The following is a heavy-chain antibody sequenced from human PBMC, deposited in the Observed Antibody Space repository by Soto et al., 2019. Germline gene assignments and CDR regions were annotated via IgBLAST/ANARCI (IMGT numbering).Heavy chain of an antibody. D-gene: IGHD2-21*01. V-gene: IGHV4-4*02. Sequence: SETLSLTCAVSGGSISSSNWWSWVRQPPGKGLEWIGEIYHSGSTNYNPSLKSRVTISVDKSKNQFSLKLSSVTAADTAVYYCARVRWGSPHIYYYYGMDVWGQGTTVTVSS. J-gene: IGHJ6*02. CDR1: GGSISSSNW. CDR2: IYHSGST. CDR3: ARVRWGSPHIYYYYGMDV.